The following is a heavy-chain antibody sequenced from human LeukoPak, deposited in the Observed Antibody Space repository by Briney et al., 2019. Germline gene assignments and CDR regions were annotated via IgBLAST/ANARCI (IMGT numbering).Heavy chain of an antibody. V-gene: IGHV4-34*01. Sequence: SETLSLTCTVSGGSISSYYWSWIRQPPGKGLEWIGEINHSGSTNYNPSLKSRVTISVDTSKNQFSLKLSSVTAADTAVYYCARSKDIVVVITRRGGAFDIWGQGTMVTVSS. CDR2: INHSGST. D-gene: IGHD3-22*01. CDR3: ARSKDIVVVITRRGGAFDI. CDR1: GGSISSYY. J-gene: IGHJ3*02.